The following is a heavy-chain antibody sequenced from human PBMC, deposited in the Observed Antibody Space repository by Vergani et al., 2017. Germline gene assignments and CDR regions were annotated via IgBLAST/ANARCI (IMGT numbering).Heavy chain of an antibody. CDR3: AIAKRGRLAVGATDS. D-gene: IGHD6-19*01. V-gene: IGHV7-4-1*01. Sequence: QEQLVQSGSELKKPGASVKVSCKASGYSFNKYAIHWVRQAPGQGLEWMGWINPTTGNPTYARAFTGRFVFSLDTSISTAYLQIGSLKAEDTAVYFFAIAKRGRLAVGATDSWGQGTLLTVSS. J-gene: IGHJ4*02. CDR1: GYSFNKYA. CDR2: INPTTGNP.